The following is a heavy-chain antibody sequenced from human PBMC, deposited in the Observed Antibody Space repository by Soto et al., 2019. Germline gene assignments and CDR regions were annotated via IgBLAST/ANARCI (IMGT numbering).Heavy chain of an antibody. CDR2: INQDGSEN. CDR1: GFTFGSYW. V-gene: IGHV3-7*03. Sequence: GESLRLSCATSGFTFGSYWMDWVRQAPGKGLEWVANINQDGSENYYVDSGKGRFTISRDNAKNSLYLQMNSLRVEDTAVYYCARSLDYWGQGTLVTVSS. CDR3: ARSLDY. J-gene: IGHJ4*02.